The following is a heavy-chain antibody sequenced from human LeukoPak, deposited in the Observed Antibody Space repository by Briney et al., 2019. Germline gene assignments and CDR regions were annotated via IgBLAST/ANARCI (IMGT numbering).Heavy chain of an antibody. CDR3: ARGRVVTAIWGNYYYYYYTDV. D-gene: IGHD2-21*02. J-gene: IGHJ6*03. Sequence: SETLSLNCTVSGCSISSSSYYWGWIRQPRGKGLEWIVSIYYSENTYYNPSLKSRVTISVDTSKNQFSLKLSSVTAADTAVYYCARGRVVTAIWGNYYYYYYTDVWGKGTTVTVSS. CDR2: IYYSENT. CDR1: GCSISSSSYY. V-gene: IGHV4-39*07.